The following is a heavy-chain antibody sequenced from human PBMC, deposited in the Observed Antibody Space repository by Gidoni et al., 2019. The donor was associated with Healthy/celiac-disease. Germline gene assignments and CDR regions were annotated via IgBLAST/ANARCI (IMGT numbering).Heavy chain of an antibody. CDR1: GYTFTGYY. CDR3: ARDLGGITMVRGFPDDI. Sequence: QVQLVQSGAEVKKPGASVKVSCKASGYTFTGYYMHWVRQAPGQGLEWMGWINPNSGGTNYAQKFQGRVTMTRDTSISTAYMELSRLRSDDTAVYYCARDLGGITMVRGFPDDIWGQGTMVTVSS. V-gene: IGHV1-2*02. D-gene: IGHD3-10*01. CDR2: INPNSGGT. J-gene: IGHJ3*02.